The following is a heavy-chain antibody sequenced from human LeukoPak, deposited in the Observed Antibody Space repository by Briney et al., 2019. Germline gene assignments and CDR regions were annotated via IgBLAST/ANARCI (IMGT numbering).Heavy chain of an antibody. CDR3: VREDIVVVTTLDH. Sequence: GGSLRLSCAASGCSFSRFWMHWVRQAPGKGLVWISRITSDGSNRDYADSVKGRFTISRDNAKNTLYLQMNSLRTEDTAVYFCVREDIVVVTTLDHWGQGSLVTVSS. J-gene: IGHJ4*02. V-gene: IGHV3-74*01. D-gene: IGHD2-21*02. CDR1: GCSFSRFW. CDR2: ITSDGSNR.